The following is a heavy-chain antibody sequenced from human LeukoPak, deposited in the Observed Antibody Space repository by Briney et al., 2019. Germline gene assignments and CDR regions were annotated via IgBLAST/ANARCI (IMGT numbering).Heavy chain of an antibody. CDR1: GFTFSSYT. D-gene: IGHD7-27*01. J-gene: IGHJ4*02. CDR2: ITTGGPNT. CDR3: AKDGGLWVSAHWGDS. Sequence: GGSLRLSCTASGFTFSSYTMSWVRQAPGKGLKWVSTITTGGPNTYYADSVKGRFTVSRDDSKNTLYLQMNSLGAEDTAVYYCAKDGGLWVSAHWGDSWGRGTLVTVSS. V-gene: IGHV3-23*01.